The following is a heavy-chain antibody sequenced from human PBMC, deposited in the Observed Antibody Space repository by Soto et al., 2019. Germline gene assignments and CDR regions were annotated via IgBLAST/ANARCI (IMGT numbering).Heavy chain of an antibody. V-gene: IGHV4-39*01. CDR3: ARRPRVAMAGSFSYYYGMDV. Sequence: QVQLQESGPGLVKPSETLSLTCTVSGGSISGSSYYWAWIRQPPGKGLEWIGNIFYSGSTYYNPSLKSRVPISVDTSKNQFSLNLSSVTAADTAVYYCARRPRVAMAGSFSYYYGMDVWGQGTTVTVSS. CDR2: IFYSGST. CDR1: GGSISGSSYY. J-gene: IGHJ6*02. D-gene: IGHD6-19*01.